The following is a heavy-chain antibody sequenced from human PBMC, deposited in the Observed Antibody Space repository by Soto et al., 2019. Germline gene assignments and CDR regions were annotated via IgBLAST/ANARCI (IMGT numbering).Heavy chain of an antibody. CDR2: IYYSGSA. V-gene: IGHV4-30-4*01. CDR3: SRSFRVGSTHASLDY. D-gene: IGHD1-26*01. Sequence: SETLSLTCTVSNGPINSADYYWSWIRQAPGKGLEWIGYIYYSGSASYNPTLKGRVSISLDTSKNQFSLSLRSVTAADTAVYFCSRSFRVGSTHASLDYWGQGTLVTVSS. CDR1: NGPINSADYY. J-gene: IGHJ4*02.